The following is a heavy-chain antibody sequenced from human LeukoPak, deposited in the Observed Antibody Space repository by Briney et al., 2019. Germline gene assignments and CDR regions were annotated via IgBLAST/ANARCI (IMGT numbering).Heavy chain of an antibody. J-gene: IGHJ5*02. V-gene: IGHV3-48*03. CDR1: GFTFSSYE. Sequence: GGSLRLSCAASGFTFSSYEMNWVRQAPGKGLEWVSYISSSGSTIYYADSVKGRFTISRDNAKNSLYLQMNSLRAEDTSVYYCARDTNGDGWFDPWGQGTRVTLSS. CDR2: ISSSGSTI. CDR3: ARDTNGDGWFDP. D-gene: IGHD4-17*01.